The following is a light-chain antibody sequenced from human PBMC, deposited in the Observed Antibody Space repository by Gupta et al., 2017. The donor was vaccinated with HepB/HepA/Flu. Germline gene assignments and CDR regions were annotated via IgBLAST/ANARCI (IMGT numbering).Light chain of an antibody. CDR2: DAS. CDR1: QDINNY. Sequence: DIKMTQSPSSLSSSVGDRVTITCQASQDINNYLSWFQQKPGKPPKLLIYDASAVETGVASRFSGSGSETFFTFTITSRQPEDFATYYCQQDDSLPLTFGGGTKVEIK. V-gene: IGKV1-33*01. J-gene: IGKJ4*01. CDR3: QQDDSLPLT.